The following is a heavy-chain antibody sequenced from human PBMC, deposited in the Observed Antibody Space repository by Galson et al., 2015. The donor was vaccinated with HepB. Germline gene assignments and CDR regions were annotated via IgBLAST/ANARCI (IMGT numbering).Heavy chain of an antibody. D-gene: IGHD5-24*01. CDR3: AKEMAEVGKPFFDY. CDR1: GFRFSRFA. V-gene: IGHV3-23*01. Sequence: SLRLSCAASGFRFSRFAMSWVRQAPGKGPEWVSGVRDNGGTFYADSVKGRFTISRDNSKSTVYLQMNSLRAEDTAIYYCAKEMAEVGKPFFDYWDQGTLVIVSS. J-gene: IGHJ4*02. CDR2: VRDNGGT.